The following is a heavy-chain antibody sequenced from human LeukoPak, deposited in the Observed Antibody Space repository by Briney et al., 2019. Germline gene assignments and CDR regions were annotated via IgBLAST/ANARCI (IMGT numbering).Heavy chain of an antibody. CDR2: ISSSGSTI. Sequence: PGGSLRLSCAASGFTFSDHYMSWIRQAPGKGLEWVSYISSSGSTIYYADSVKGRFTISRDNAKNSLYLQMNSLRAEDTAVYYCARGRLGYYDILTGYYVDYWGQGTLVTVSS. CDR3: ARGRLGYYDILTGYYVDY. D-gene: IGHD3-9*01. V-gene: IGHV3-11*04. CDR1: GFTFSDHY. J-gene: IGHJ4*02.